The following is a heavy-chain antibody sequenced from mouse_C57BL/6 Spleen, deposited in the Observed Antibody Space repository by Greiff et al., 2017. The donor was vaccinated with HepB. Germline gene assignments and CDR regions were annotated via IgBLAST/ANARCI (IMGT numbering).Heavy chain of an antibody. V-gene: IGHV5-4*01. J-gene: IGHJ2*01. CDR1: GFTFSSYA. CDR3: AREGDGYYFYFDY. D-gene: IGHD2-3*01. Sequence: EVMLVESGGGLVKPGGSLKLSCAASGFTFSSYAMSWVRQTPEKRLEWVATISDGGSYTYYPDNVKGRFTISRDNAKNNLYLQMSHLKSEDTAMYYCAREGDGYYFYFDYWGQGTTLTVSS. CDR2: ISDGGSYT.